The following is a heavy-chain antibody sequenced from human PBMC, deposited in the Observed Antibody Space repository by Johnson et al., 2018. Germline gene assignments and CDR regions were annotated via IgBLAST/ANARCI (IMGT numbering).Heavy chain of an antibody. J-gene: IGHJ6*02. CDR2: IDRRGSTN. V-gene: IGHV3-11*01. CDR1: GFTFSDHY. Sequence: QVQLVQSGGGLVKPGESLRLSCAVSGFTFSDHYMARIRQAQGKGLEWVSWIDRRGSTNHYGDPVRGRFSISRDNAKNSVYLQMNSLRAEDTAIYYCARGHYGLDVWGQGTTVTVSS. CDR3: ARGHYGLDV.